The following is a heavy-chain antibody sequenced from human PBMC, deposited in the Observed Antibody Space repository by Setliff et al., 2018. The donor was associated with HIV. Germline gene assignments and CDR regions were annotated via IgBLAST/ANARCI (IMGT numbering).Heavy chain of an antibody. D-gene: IGHD3-22*01. CDR2: MYHSGST. Sequence: SETLTLTCSVSGHSIRSGYYWGWIRQPPGKGLEWIGTMYHSGSTYYNPSLQGRVTMFFDTSEDHFSLRLSSVTAADTAVYYCASRWGSYYDTNGHPFDYWGQGTLVTVSS. CDR3: ASRWGSYYDTNGHPFDY. CDR1: GHSIRSGYY. J-gene: IGHJ4*02. V-gene: IGHV4-38-2*01.